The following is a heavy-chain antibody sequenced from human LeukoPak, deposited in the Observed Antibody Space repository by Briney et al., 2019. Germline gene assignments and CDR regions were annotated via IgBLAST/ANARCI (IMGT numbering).Heavy chain of an antibody. D-gene: IGHD2-21*01. CDR1: GFTFSSYG. CDR2: ISYDGSNK. J-gene: IGHJ4*02. CDR3: AKIPSPDYHDY. V-gene: IGHV3-30*18. Sequence: GRSLRLSCAASGFTFSSYGMHWVRQAPGKGLEWVAVISYDGSNKYYADSVKGRFTISRDNSKNTLYLQMNSLRAEDTAVYYCAKIPSPDYHDYWGQGALVTVSS.